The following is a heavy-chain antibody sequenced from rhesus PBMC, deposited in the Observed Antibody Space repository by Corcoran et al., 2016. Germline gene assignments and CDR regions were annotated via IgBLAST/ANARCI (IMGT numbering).Heavy chain of an antibody. Sequence: QVQLVQSGAEVKKPGASVKLSCKASGYTFPSSYINWVRQAPGQVLEWMGGSNPRKGETGYAQSGQGRDNRPRDTSTRTAYREMSSLRTEDKAVYYWTRGAGSRDWYFDLWGPGTPITISS. D-gene: IGHD4-29*01. V-gene: IGHV1S9*01. CDR3: TRGAGSRDWYFDL. CDR1: GYTFPSSY. J-gene: IGHJ2*01. CDR2: SNPRKGET.